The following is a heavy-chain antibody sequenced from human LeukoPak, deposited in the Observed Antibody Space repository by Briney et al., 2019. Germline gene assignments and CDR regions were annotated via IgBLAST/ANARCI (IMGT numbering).Heavy chain of an antibody. J-gene: IGHJ4*02. Sequence: SVKVSCKASGGTFSSYAISWVRQAPGQGLEWMGRITPIFGTANYAQKLQGRVTMTTDTSTSTAYMELRSLRSDDTAVYYCARGRSGYDKFDYWGQGTLVTVSS. CDR3: ARGRSGYDKFDY. D-gene: IGHD5-12*01. V-gene: IGHV1-69*05. CDR1: GGTFSSYA. CDR2: ITPIFGTA.